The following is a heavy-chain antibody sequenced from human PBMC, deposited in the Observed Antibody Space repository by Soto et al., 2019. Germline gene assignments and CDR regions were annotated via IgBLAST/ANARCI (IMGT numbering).Heavy chain of an antibody. J-gene: IGHJ6*02. Sequence: QVQLVQSGAEVKKPGSPVKVSCKASGGTFSSYAISWVRQAPGQGLEWMGGIIPIFGTANYAQKFQGRVTITADESTSTAYMELSSLRSEDTAVYYCARHSCCSTPNYYYGMDVWGQGTTVTVSS. CDR1: GGTFSSYA. CDR2: IIPIFGTA. D-gene: IGHD2-15*01. V-gene: IGHV1-69*12. CDR3: ARHSCCSTPNYYYGMDV.